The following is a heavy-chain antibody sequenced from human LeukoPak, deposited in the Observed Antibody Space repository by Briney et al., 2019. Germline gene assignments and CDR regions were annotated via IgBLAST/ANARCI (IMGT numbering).Heavy chain of an antibody. D-gene: IGHD2-2*01. J-gene: IGHJ4*02. CDR1: GYTLTELS. CDR3: ARVLCSSTSCYYGEPTYFDH. V-gene: IGHV1-24*01. CDR2: LDPKDGAT. Sequence: ASVKVSCKISGYTLTELSMHWIRQAAGKGVEWMGGLDPKDGATVYAQKFQGRLTMTEDTSTATAYMELSSLTSEDTAVYYCARVLCSSTSCYYGEPTYFDHWGQGTLVTVPS.